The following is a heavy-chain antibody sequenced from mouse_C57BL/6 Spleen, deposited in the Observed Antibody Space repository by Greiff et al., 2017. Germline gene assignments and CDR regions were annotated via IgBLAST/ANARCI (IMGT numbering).Heavy chain of an antibody. Sequence: VQRVESGPVLVKPGASVKMSCKASGYTFTDYYMNWVKQSHGKSLEWIGVINPYNGGTSYNQKFKGKATLTVDKSSSTAYMELNSLTSEDSAVYYCAYGNPFYAMDYWGQGTSVTVSS. D-gene: IGHD2-1*01. J-gene: IGHJ4*01. CDR2: INPYNGGT. CDR3: AYGNPFYAMDY. V-gene: IGHV1-19*01. CDR1: GYTFTDYY.